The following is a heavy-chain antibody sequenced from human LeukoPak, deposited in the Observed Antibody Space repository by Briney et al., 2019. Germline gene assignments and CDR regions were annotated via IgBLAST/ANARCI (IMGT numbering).Heavy chain of an antibody. Sequence: GGSLRLSCAASGFTVSTNYMSWVRQAPGKGLEWVSVIYSGDTTFYADSVRGKFTISRDNSKNTLYLQMNSLRAEDTAVYYCVKDFGDAYNYFDFWGQGTPVTVSS. D-gene: IGHD5-24*01. V-gene: IGHV3-66*01. CDR2: IYSGDTT. CDR3: VKDFGDAYNYFDF. CDR1: GFTVSTNY. J-gene: IGHJ4*02.